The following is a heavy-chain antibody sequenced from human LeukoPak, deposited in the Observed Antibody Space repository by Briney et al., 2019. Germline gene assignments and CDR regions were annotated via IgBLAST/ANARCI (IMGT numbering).Heavy chain of an antibody. CDR1: GGSISSYY. J-gene: IGHJ4*02. Sequence: SETLSLTCTVSGGSISSYYLSWIRQPPGKGLEWIGYIYYSGSTNYNPSLKSRVTISVDTSKNQFSLKLSSVTAADTAVYYCARIGHEDYYFDYWGQGTLVTVSS. CDR3: ARIGHEDYYFDY. CDR2: IYYSGST. V-gene: IGHV4-59*01.